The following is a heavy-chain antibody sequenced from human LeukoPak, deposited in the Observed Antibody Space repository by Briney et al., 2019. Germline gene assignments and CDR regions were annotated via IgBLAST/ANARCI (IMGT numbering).Heavy chain of an antibody. Sequence: GGSLRLSCAASGFTFSSYSMNWVRQAPGKGLEWVSSISSSSYIYYADSVKGRFTISRDNAKNSLYLQMNSLRAEDTAVYYCARDRRYYDSSGYKSGVDYWGQGTLVTVSS. D-gene: IGHD3-22*01. CDR3: ARDRRYYDSSGYKSGVDY. CDR1: GFTFSSYS. J-gene: IGHJ4*02. V-gene: IGHV3-21*01. CDR2: ISSSSYI.